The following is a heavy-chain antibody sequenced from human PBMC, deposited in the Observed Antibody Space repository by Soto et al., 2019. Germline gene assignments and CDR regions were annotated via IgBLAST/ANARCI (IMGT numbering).Heavy chain of an antibody. V-gene: IGHV1-46*01. CDR3: ARARMTSWIQLWLLDAFDI. Sequence: QVQLVQSGAEVKKPGASVKVSCKASGYTFTSYYMHWVRQAPGQGLEWMGIINPSGGSTSYAQKFQGRVTMTRDTSTSTVYMELSSLRSEDTAVYYCARARMTSWIQLWLLDAFDIWGQGTMVTVSS. D-gene: IGHD5-18*01. CDR1: GYTFTSYY. CDR2: INPSGGST. J-gene: IGHJ3*02.